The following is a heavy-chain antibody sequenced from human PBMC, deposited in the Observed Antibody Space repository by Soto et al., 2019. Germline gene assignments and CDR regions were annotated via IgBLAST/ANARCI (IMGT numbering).Heavy chain of an antibody. J-gene: IGHJ6*03. CDR3: AKARSRHYYYYYMDV. CDR2: ISGSGGST. D-gene: IGHD6-13*01. CDR1: GFTFSSYA. V-gene: IGHV3-23*01. Sequence: GGSLRLSCAASGFTFSSYAMSWVRQAPGKGLEWVSAISGSGGSTYYADSVKGRFTISRDNSKNTLYLQMNSLRAEDTAVYYCAKARSRHYYYYYMDVWGKGTTVTVSS.